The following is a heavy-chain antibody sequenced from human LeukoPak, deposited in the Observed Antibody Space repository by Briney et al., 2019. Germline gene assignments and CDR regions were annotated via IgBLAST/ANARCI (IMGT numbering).Heavy chain of an antibody. V-gene: IGHV3-7*01. D-gene: IGHD6-13*01. Sequence: GGSLRPSCAASGFTFSNYWMSWVRQAPGKGLEWVAGIKEDGSDKFYVASVKGRFTISRDNAKNSLYLQMNSLRAEDTAVYYCARGGAAAARKRGVDYWGQGTLVTVSS. J-gene: IGHJ4*02. CDR1: GFTFSNYW. CDR3: ARGGAAAARKRGVDY. CDR2: IKEDGSDK.